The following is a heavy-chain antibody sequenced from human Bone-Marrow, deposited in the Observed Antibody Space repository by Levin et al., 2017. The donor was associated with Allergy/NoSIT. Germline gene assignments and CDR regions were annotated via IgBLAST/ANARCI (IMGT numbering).Heavy chain of an antibody. CDR3: AKDTYFFGSATYNFRAFES. V-gene: IGHV3-23*01. Sequence: PGGSLRLSCTASGFTLINYGMSWVRQAPGKGLEWVSSFSGNGDNTFYADSVQGRFTISRDRSKNTLYLQMNSLRAEDTAIYYCAKDTYFFGSATYNFRAFESWGQGTLVTVSS. CDR2: FSGNGDNT. CDR1: GFTLINYG. D-gene: IGHD3-10*01. J-gene: IGHJ4*02.